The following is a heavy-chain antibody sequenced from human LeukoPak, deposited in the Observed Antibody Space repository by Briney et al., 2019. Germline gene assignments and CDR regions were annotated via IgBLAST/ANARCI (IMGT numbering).Heavy chain of an antibody. D-gene: IGHD3-3*02. CDR2: ISGSGGST. V-gene: IGHV3-23*01. CDR3: AREQHWDYDY. Sequence: GGSLRLSCAASGFTFSSYAMSWVRQAPGKGLEWVSAISGSGGSTYYADSVKGRFTISRDNAKNSLYLQMNSLRAEDTAVYYCAREQHWDYDYWGQGTLVTVSS. CDR1: GFTFSSYA. J-gene: IGHJ4*02.